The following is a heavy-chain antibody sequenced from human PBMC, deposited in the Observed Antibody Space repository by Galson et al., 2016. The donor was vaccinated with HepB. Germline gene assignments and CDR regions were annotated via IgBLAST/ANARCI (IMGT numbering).Heavy chain of an antibody. V-gene: IGHV3-7*03. CDR1: GFTFGAYW. Sequence: SLRLSCAASGFTFGAYWMTWVRQAPGKGLEWVANIKQDGTENYYGVSVKGRFTISRDNAKDSLYLQMHTLTVEDTAIYCCARDRSWNEGEYYYGMDVWGQGTTVIVSS. CDR2: IKQDGTEN. D-gene: IGHD1-1*01. CDR3: ARDRSWNEGEYYYGMDV. J-gene: IGHJ6*02.